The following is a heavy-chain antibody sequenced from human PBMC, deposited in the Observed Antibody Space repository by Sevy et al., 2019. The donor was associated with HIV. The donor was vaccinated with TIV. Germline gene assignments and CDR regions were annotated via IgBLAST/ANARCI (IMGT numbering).Heavy chain of an antibody. J-gene: IGHJ6*02. CDR1: EFTVSSNY. Sequence: GGSLRLSCAASEFTVSSNYMSWVRQAPGKGLEWVSVIYSGGSTYYADSVKGRFTISRDNSENTVYLQMNSLRAEDTAVYYCAREDIVLGEGNSYGMDVWGQGTTVTVSS. CDR3: AREDIVLGEGNSYGMDV. V-gene: IGHV3-53*01. D-gene: IGHD2-15*01. CDR2: IYSGGST.